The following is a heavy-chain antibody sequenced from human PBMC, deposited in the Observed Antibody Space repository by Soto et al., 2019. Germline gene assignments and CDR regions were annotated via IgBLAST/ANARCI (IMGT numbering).Heavy chain of an antibody. CDR1: GYSFTSYW. D-gene: IGHD6-19*01. Sequence: LGESLKISCKGSGYSFTSYWIGWVRQMPGEGLEWMGIIYPGDSDTRYSPSFQGQVTISADKSISTAYLQWSSLKASDTAMYYCARLSRESSGWFSLYYYYGMDVWGQGTTVTVSS. CDR3: ARLSRESSGWFSLYYYYGMDV. V-gene: IGHV5-51*01. CDR2: IYPGDSDT. J-gene: IGHJ6*02.